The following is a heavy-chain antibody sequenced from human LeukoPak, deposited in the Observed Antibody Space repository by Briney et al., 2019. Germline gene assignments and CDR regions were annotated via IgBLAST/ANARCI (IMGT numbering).Heavy chain of an antibody. J-gene: IGHJ5*02. CDR2: ISSSGST. V-gene: IGHV4-4*07. CDR3: AREVEAAGRGFDP. CDR1: GGSFSDYY. D-gene: IGHD6-13*01. Sequence: SETLSLTCAVYGGSFSDYYWSWIRQSAGKGLEWIGRISSSGSTNYNPSLKSRVTMSVDTSKNRFSLNLTSVTAADTAVYYCAREVEAAGRGFDPWGQGTLVTVCS.